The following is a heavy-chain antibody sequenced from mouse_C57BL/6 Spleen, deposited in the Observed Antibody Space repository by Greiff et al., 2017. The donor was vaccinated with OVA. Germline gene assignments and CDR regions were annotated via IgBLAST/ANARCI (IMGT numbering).Heavy chain of an antibody. J-gene: IGHJ1*03. CDR2: IDPSDSET. Sequence: QVQLQQPGAELVRPGSSVKLSCKASGYTFTSYWMHWVKQRPIQGLEWIGNIDPSDSETHYNQKFKDKATLTVDKSSSTAYMQLSSLTSEDSAVYYWARPSEIYYYGSSHWYFDVWGTGTTVTVSS. V-gene: IGHV1-52*01. CDR3: ARPSEIYYYGSSHWYFDV. CDR1: GYTFTSYW. D-gene: IGHD1-1*01.